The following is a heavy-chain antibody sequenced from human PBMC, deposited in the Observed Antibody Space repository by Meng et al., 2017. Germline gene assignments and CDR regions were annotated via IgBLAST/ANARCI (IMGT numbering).Heavy chain of an antibody. Sequence: ASVKVSCKASGYTFTSYDINWVRQATGQGLEWMGWMNPNSGNTGYAQKFQGRVTITRNTSISTAYMELSSLRSEDTAVYYCARVRGYYGSGSYYSQREAFDYWGQGTLVTVS. V-gene: IGHV1-8*03. CDR3: ARVRGYYGSGSYYSQREAFDY. D-gene: IGHD3-10*01. J-gene: IGHJ4*02. CDR2: MNPNSGNT. CDR1: GYTFTSYD.